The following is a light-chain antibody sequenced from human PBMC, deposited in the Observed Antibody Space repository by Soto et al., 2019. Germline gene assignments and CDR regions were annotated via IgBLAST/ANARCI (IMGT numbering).Light chain of an antibody. CDR3: QQYGSSPRT. CDR2: GAS. Sequence: LTWSPSTLSFSPKERATLSCGASQSVSSSYLAWYQQKPGQAPRLLIYGASSRATGIPDRFSGSGSGTDFTLTISRLEPEDFTAYYCQQYGSSPRTFGQGTKVDIK. J-gene: IGKJ1*01. V-gene: IGKV3-20*01. CDR1: QSVSSSY.